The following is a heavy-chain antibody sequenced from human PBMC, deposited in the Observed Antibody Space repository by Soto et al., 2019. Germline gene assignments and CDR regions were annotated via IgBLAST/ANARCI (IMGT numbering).Heavy chain of an antibody. J-gene: IGHJ3*02. CDR3: AHPRGYGVFDAVDI. CDR2: ISSSGDSA. CDR1: GFIFITYA. V-gene: IGHV3-23*01. Sequence: LRLSCAASGFIFITYAINWVRQAPGKGLEWVSAISSSGDSAYYAESVRGRFTISRDNSINTLYLQMRSLRPEDTAVYYCAHPRGYGVFDAVDIWGQGTMVTVSS. D-gene: IGHD4-17*01.